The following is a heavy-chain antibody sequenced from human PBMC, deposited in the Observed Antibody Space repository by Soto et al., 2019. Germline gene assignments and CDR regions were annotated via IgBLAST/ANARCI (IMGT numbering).Heavy chain of an antibody. D-gene: IGHD6-19*01. V-gene: IGHV3-9*01. CDR3: AKDTNPGYSSGFHFDY. J-gene: IGHJ4*02. Sequence: GGSLRLSCAASGFTFDDYAMHWVRQAPGKGLEWVSGISWNSGSIGYADSVKGRFTISRDNAKNSLYLQMNSLRAEDTALYYCAKDTNPGYSSGFHFDYWGQGTLVTVSS. CDR1: GFTFDDYA. CDR2: ISWNSGSI.